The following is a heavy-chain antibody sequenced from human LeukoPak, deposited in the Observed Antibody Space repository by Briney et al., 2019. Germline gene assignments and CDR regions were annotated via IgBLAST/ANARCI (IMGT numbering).Heavy chain of an antibody. CDR1: GGSISSGGYY. J-gene: IGHJ4*02. Sequence: SETLSLTCTVSGGSISSGGYYWSWIRQPPGKGLEWIGYIYHSGSTYYNPSLKSRVTISVDRSKNQFSLKLSSVTAADTAVYYCARSRHMVWAAAGTANDYWGQGTLVTVSS. V-gene: IGHV4-30-2*01. CDR2: IYHSGST. D-gene: IGHD6-13*01. CDR3: ARSRHMVWAAAGTANDY.